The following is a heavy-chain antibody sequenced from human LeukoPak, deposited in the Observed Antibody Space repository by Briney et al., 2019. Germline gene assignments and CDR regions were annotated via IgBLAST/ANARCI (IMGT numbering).Heavy chain of an antibody. D-gene: IGHD2-2*01. CDR2: IYYSGGT. V-gene: IGHV4-39*07. CDR1: GGSISGSSYY. CDR3: ARVARGGYCSSSSCRNWFDP. Sequence: SETLSLTCTVSGGSISGSSYYWGWIRQPPGKGLEWIGSIYYSGGTYYNPSLKSRVTISVDTSKNQFSLKLSSVTAADTAVYYCARVARGGYCSSSSCRNWFDPWGQGTLVTVSS. J-gene: IGHJ5*02.